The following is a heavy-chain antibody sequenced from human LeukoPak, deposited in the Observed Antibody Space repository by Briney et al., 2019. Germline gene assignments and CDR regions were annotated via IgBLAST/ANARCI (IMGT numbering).Heavy chain of an antibody. J-gene: IGHJ3*02. CDR2: ISWNSGSI. V-gene: IGHV3-9*01. CDR1: GFTFYDYA. Sequence: GRSLRLSCAASGFTFYDYAMHWVRQAPGKGLEWVSGISWNSGSIGYADSVKGRFTISRDNAKNSLYLQMNSLRAEDTALYYCAKDKIVATILGAFDIWGQGTMVTVSS. D-gene: IGHD5-12*01. CDR3: AKDKIVATILGAFDI.